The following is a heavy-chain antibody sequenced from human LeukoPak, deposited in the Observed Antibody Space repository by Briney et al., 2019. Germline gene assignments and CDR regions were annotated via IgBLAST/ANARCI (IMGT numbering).Heavy chain of an antibody. CDR2: IAYDGSRA. V-gene: IGHV3-33*01. D-gene: IGHD1-14*01. CDR3: TRYNNDHFDY. Sequence: GGSLRLSCAGSGFTFGGYGMHWFRETPSKGLEWVAVIAYDGSRAFYADSVKGRFTISRDNSKNTMSVQMDDLRAEDTAVYYCTRYNNDHFDYWGQGTLVTVSS. J-gene: IGHJ4*02. CDR1: GFTFGGYG.